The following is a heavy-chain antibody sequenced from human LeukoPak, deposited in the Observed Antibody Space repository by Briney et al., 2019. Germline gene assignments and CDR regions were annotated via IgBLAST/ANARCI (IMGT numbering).Heavy chain of an antibody. Sequence: GGSLRLSCAASGFTFSSYWMHWVRQAPGKGLVWVSRINSDGSSTSYADSVKGRFTISRDNAKNTLYLQMNSLRAEDTAVYYCARDPGGRTRYYYMDVWGKGTTVTVSS. J-gene: IGHJ6*03. D-gene: IGHD4-23*01. CDR3: ARDPGGRTRYYYMDV. V-gene: IGHV3-74*01. CDR1: GFTFSSYW. CDR2: INSDGSST.